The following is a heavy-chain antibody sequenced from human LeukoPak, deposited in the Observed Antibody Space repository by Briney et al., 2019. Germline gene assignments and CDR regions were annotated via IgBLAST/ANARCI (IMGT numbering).Heavy chain of an antibody. J-gene: IGHJ4*02. CDR2: INHSGST. V-gene: IGHV4-34*01. Sequence: SETLSLTCAVYGGSFSGYYWSWIRQPPGKGLEWIGEINHSGSTNYNPSLKSRVTISVDTSKNQFSLRLHSLTAADTAIYYCARGLGYDPVVFYFDSWGQGTAVIVSS. CDR3: ARGLGYDPVVFYFDS. CDR1: GGSFSGYY. D-gene: IGHD2-15*01.